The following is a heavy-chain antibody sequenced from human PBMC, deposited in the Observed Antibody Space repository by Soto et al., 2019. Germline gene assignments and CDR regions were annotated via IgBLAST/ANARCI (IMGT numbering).Heavy chain of an antibody. V-gene: IGHV1-3*01. J-gene: IGHJ6*02. CDR3: AGPDLRPNTDYYYGMDV. CDR2: INAGNGNT. CDR1: GYTFTSYA. Sequence: QVQLVQSGAEVKKPGASVKVSCRASGYTFTSYAMHWVRQAPGQRLEWMGWINAGNGNTKYSQKFQGRVTITRDTSASTAYMELSSLRSEDTAVYYCAGPDLRPNTDYYYGMDVWGQGTTVTVSS.